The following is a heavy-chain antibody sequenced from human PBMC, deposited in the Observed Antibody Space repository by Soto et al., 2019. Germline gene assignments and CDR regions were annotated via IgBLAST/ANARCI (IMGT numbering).Heavy chain of an antibody. CDR3: VRTSLVVAAATREDY. Sequence: GVPPRLSCAASGLTFSSYCMHWVRQAPGKGLVWVSRINSDGSSTSYADSVKGRFTISRDNAKNTLYLQMNSLRAEDTAVYYCVRTSLVVAAATREDYWGQGTLVTVSS. J-gene: IGHJ4*02. CDR2: INSDGSST. CDR1: GLTFSSYC. V-gene: IGHV3-74*01. D-gene: IGHD2-15*01.